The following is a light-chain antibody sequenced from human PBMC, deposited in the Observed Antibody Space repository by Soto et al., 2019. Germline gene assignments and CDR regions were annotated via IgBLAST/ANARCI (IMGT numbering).Light chain of an antibody. CDR2: DAS. CDR1: QSISHY. J-gene: IGKJ1*01. V-gene: IGKV1-5*01. CDR3: QHYNNDPPWM. Sequence: DIQMTQSPSTLSASVGDRVTITCRASQSISHYLAWYQQKPGKAPRLLIYDASNLESGVPSRFSGSSSGTEFTLTISSLQPDDFATYYCQHYNNDPPWMFGQGTKVEVK.